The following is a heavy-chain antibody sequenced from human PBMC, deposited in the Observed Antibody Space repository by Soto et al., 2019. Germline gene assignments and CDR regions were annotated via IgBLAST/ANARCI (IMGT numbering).Heavy chain of an antibody. CDR3: ARHAYCSGGSCSPDYYYMDV. CDR1: GGSISSSSYY. V-gene: IGHV4-39*01. Sequence: SETLSLTCTVSGGSISSSSYYWGWIRQPPGKGLEWIGSIYYSGSTYYNPSLKSRVTISVDTSKNQFSLKLSSVTAADTAVYYCARHAYCSGGSCSPDYYYMDVWGKGTTVTVSS. J-gene: IGHJ6*03. D-gene: IGHD2-15*01. CDR2: IYYSGST.